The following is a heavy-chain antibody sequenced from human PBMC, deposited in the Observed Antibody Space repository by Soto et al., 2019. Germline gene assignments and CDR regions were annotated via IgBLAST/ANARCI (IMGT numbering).Heavy chain of an antibody. Sequence: GGSLRLSCAASGFIFSDYCFNWVRQAPGRGLEWVAYISIGSSTTHYADSVKGRFTISRDNSKNTLDLQMNSLRAEDTAVYYCAKEGVPGYHWGQGTLVTVSS. CDR2: ISIGSSTT. CDR3: AKEGVPGYH. CDR1: GFIFSDYC. J-gene: IGHJ5*02. V-gene: IGHV3-48*04. D-gene: IGHD5-12*01.